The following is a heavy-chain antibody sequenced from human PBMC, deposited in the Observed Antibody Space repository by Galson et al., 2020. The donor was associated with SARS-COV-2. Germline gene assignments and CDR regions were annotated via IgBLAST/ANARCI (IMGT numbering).Heavy chain of an antibody. Sequence: SETLSLTCAVYGEPFSGYLWSWVRQPPGKGLEYIGDINHSGRTNYNPSLKSRVTISVDTSKNQFSLKLRAVTAADTAVYYCARGKTEITMMVVVVTSAHLYFDYWGQGTRVTVSS. V-gene: IGHV4-34*01. CDR1: GEPFSGYL. CDR2: INHSGRT. CDR3: ARGKTEITMMVVVVTSAHLYFDY. J-gene: IGHJ4*02. D-gene: IGHD3-22*01.